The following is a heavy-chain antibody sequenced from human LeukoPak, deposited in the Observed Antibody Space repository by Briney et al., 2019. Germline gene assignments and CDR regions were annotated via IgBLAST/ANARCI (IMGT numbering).Heavy chain of an antibody. CDR2: ISYDGSNK. D-gene: IGHD3-16*01. CDR1: GFTFSSYG. CDR3: ASWGAGGNS. Sequence: PGGSLRLSCAASGFTFSSYGMHWVRQAPGKGLEWVAVISYDGSNKYYADSVKGRFTISRDNSKNTLYLQMNSLRAEDTAVYYCASWGAGGNSWGQGTLVTVSS. V-gene: IGHV3-30*03. J-gene: IGHJ4*02.